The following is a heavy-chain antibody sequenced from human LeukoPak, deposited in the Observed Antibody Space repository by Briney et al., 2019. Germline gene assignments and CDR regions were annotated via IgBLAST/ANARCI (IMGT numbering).Heavy chain of an antibody. D-gene: IGHD1-26*01. CDR1: GFTVSSNY. CDR2: IYNDGST. CDR3: ARGNSGDSGHFDY. V-gene: IGHV3-53*01. Sequence: GGSLRLSCAASGFTVSSNYMSWVRQAPGKGLEWVSVIYNDGSTYYADSVKGRFTISRDNSKNTLYLQTNSLRAGDTAVYYCARGNSGDSGHFDYWGQGTLVTVSS. J-gene: IGHJ4*02.